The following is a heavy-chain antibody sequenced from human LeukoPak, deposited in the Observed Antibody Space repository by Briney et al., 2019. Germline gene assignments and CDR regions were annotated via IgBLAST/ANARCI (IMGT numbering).Heavy chain of an antibody. J-gene: IGHJ6*02. V-gene: IGHV4-30-4*01. CDR1: GGSISSGDYY. D-gene: IGHD5-18*01. Sequence: PSETLSLTCTVSGGSISSGDYYWSWIRQPPGKGLEWIGYIYYSGSTYYNPSLKSRVTISVDASKNQFSLKLSSVTAADTAVCYCARASDTYYYYGMDVWGQGTTVTVSS. CDR2: IYYSGST. CDR3: ARASDTYYYYGMDV.